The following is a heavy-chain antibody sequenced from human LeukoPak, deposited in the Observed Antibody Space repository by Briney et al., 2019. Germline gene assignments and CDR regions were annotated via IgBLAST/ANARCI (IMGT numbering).Heavy chain of an antibody. CDR1: GLTFSSYG. D-gene: IGHD4/OR15-4a*01. CDR3: ARRAGAYSHPYDY. J-gene: IGHJ4*02. Sequence: GGSLRLSCAASGLTFSSYGMSWVRQAPGKGLEWVSFIYSDNTHYSDSVEGRFTISRDNSKNTLYLQMNSLRAEDTAVYYCARRAGAYSHPYDYWGQGTLVTVSS. V-gene: IGHV3-53*01. CDR2: IYSDNT.